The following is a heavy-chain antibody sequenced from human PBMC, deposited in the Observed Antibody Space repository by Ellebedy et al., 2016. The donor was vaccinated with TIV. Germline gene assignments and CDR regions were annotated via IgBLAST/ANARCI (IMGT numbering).Heavy chain of an antibody. Sequence: ASVKVSCKTSGYSFTAYFLHWVRQAPGQRLEWMGRINPNSGDTTYAQKFLGRVTLTRDTSISTAYMGLSRLRSDDTAIYYCARAYYYDSIAYYFDSWGQGTLVTVSS. CDR2: INPNSGDT. CDR3: ARAYYYDSIAYYFDS. D-gene: IGHD3-22*01. V-gene: IGHV1-2*06. J-gene: IGHJ4*02. CDR1: GYSFTAYF.